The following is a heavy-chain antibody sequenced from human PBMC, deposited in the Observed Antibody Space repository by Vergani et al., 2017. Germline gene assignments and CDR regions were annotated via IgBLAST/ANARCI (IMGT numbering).Heavy chain of an antibody. Sequence: QVQLQASGPGLVKPSGTLSLTCAVSGGPISSSNWWSWVRQPPGKGLEWIGEIYHSGSTNYNPSLKSRVTISVDKSKNQFSLKLSSVTAADTAVYYCARVPLMYSSSWYRGRWFDPWGQGTLVTVSS. CDR2: IYHSGST. CDR3: ARVPLMYSSSWYRGRWFDP. D-gene: IGHD6-13*01. CDR1: GGPISSSNW. V-gene: IGHV4-4*02. J-gene: IGHJ5*02.